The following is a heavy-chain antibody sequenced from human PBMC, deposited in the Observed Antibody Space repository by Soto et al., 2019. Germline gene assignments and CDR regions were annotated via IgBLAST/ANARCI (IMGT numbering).Heavy chain of an antibody. D-gene: IGHD6-6*01. CDR1: GFTFSSYG. J-gene: IGHJ4*02. V-gene: IGHV3-33*01. Sequence: PGGSLRLSCAASGFTFSSYGMHWVRQAPGKGLEWVAVIWDDGSNKFYADSVKGRFTISRDNSKNTLYLQMNSLRGEDTAVYFCARGDRPDFDYWGQGTLVTVSS. CDR2: IWDDGSNK. CDR3: ARGDRPDFDY.